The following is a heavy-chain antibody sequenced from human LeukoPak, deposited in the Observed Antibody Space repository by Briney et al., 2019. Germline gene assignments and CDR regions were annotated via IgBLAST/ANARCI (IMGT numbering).Heavy chain of an antibody. Sequence: PSETLSLTCAVYGDSFSGYYWSWLRQLPGKGLEWVGEINHSGSTNYNPSLKSRVTISVETSKNQFSLKLSSVTAADTAVYYCARGPLAFLVLQWLVPSPRGFDYWGQGTLVTVSS. V-gene: IGHV4-34*01. D-gene: IGHD6-19*01. J-gene: IGHJ4*02. CDR1: GDSFSGYY. CDR3: ARGPLAFLVLQWLVPSPRGFDY. CDR2: INHSGST.